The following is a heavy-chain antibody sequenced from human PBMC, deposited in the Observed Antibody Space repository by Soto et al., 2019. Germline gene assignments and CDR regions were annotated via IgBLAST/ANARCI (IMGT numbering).Heavy chain of an antibody. CDR1: GCSISGYY. CDR3: ARSLGYCSSTSCSAFDI. Sequence: SETLSLTCTVSGCSISGYYWSWFRQPPGRGLEWIGYIYSSGSAVYNPSLKTRVTISIDTSKNQFSLKLSSVTAADTAVYYCARSLGYCSSTSCSAFDIWGQGTMVTVSS. V-gene: IGHV4-59*01. J-gene: IGHJ3*02. D-gene: IGHD2-2*01. CDR2: IYSSGSA.